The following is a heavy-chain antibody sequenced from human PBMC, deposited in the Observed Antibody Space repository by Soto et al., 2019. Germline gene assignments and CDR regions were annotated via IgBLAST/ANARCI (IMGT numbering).Heavy chain of an antibody. CDR1: GGSISSGGYY. J-gene: IGHJ5*02. Sequence: PSETLSLTCTVSGGSISSGGYYWSWIRQHPGKGLEWLGYIYYSGSTYYNPSLKSRVTISVDTSKNQFSLKLSSVTAAATAVYYCALITMVRGVTYNWFDPWGQGTLVTVSS. V-gene: IGHV4-31*03. CDR3: ALITMVRGVTYNWFDP. D-gene: IGHD3-10*01. CDR2: IYYSGST.